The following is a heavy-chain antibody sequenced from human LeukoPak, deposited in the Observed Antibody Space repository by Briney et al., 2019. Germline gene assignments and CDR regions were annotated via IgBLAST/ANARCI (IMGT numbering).Heavy chain of an antibody. CDR3: ASAMSPEFDY. V-gene: IGHV3-30-3*01. J-gene: IGHJ4*02. D-gene: IGHD2-2*01. CDR1: GFTFSSYA. CDR2: ISYDGSNK. Sequence: GGSLRLSCAASGFTFSSYAMHWVRQAPGKGLEWVAVISYDGSNKYYADSVKGRFTISRDNSKNTLYLQMNSLRAEDTAVYYCASAMSPEFDYWGQGTLVTVSS.